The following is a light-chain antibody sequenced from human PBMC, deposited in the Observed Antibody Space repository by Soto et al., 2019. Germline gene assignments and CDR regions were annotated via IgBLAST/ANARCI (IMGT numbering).Light chain of an antibody. CDR1: QSVSDN. CDR3: QQYNNWPWT. J-gene: IGKJ1*01. Sequence: EVVMTQSPATLSVSPGERATLSCRASQSVSDNLSWYQHKPGQAPRLLIYSASIRATGIPARFSGSESGTEFTLTISSLQSEDFAVYYCQQYNNWPWTFGQGTKVDVK. CDR2: SAS. V-gene: IGKV3-15*01.